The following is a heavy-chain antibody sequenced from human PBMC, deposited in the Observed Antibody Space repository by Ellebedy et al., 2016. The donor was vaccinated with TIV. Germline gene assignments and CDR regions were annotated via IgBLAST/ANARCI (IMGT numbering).Heavy chain of an antibody. CDR3: ARDHGGYCSGGSCYFDY. D-gene: IGHD2-15*01. J-gene: IGHJ4*02. CDR2: IYSGGST. Sequence: GESLKISCAASGFTVSSNYMSWVRQAPGKGLEWVSVIYSGGSTYYADSVKGRFTISRDNSKNTLYLQMNSLRAEDTAVYYCARDHGGYCSGGSCYFDYWGQGTLVTVSS. CDR1: GFTVSSNY. V-gene: IGHV3-66*01.